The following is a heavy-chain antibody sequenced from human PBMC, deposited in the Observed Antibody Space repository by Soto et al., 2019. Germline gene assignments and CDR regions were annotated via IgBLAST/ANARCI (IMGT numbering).Heavy chain of an antibody. J-gene: IGHJ1*01. D-gene: IGHD6-19*01. CDR1: GFNFKKFA. CDR2: ISCCGGST. V-gene: IGHV3-23*01. Sequence: GSLRLSCEASGFNFKKFAMGWVRQAPGEGLEWVSGISCCGGSTFYADSVKGRFSLARDDSKNTLSLQLNSLRVEDTAHYYCAKADGEQWLIPHLDNWGQGTQVTVSS. CDR3: AKADGEQWLIPHLDN.